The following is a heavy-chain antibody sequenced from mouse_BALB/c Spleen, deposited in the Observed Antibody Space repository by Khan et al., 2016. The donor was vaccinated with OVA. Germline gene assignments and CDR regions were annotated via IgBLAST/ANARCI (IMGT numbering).Heavy chain of an antibody. V-gene: IGHV1S81*02. D-gene: IGHD2-10*02. CDR2: INPSNGGP. J-gene: IGHJ3*01. Sequence: QVQLKQSGAELVRPGASVRLSCKATGYTFSSYYMYWVKQRPGQGLEWIGGINPSNGGPNFNEKFKTKATLTVDRSSSTAYMHLSSLTSEDSAVCYCTRSGYGNPFAYWGQGTLVTVSP. CDR3: TRSGYGNPFAY. CDR1: GYTFSSYY.